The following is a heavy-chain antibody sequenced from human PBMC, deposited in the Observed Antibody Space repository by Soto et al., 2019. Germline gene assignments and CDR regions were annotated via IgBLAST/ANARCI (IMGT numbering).Heavy chain of an antibody. CDR3: ARAAAYCSGGTCYDY. CDR2: ISVSGGSA. CDR1: GFTFSSYA. V-gene: IGHV3-23*01. J-gene: IGHJ4*02. D-gene: IGHD2-15*01. Sequence: PGGSLRLSCAASGFTFSSYAMSWVRQAPGKGLEWVSVISVSGGSAYYADSVKGRFTISRDNSKSTLYLQMNNLGVDDTAVYHCARAAAYCSGGTCYDYWGQGTQVTVSS.